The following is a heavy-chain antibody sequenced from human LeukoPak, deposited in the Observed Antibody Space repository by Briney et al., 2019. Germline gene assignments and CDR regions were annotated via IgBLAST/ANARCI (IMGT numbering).Heavy chain of an antibody. CDR2: IYTSGST. J-gene: IGHJ5*02. CDR1: GGSISSYY. Sequence: SETLSLTCTVSGGSISSYYWSWIRQPAEKGLEWIGRIYTSGSTNYNPSLKSRVTMSVDTSKNQFSLKLSSVTAADTAVYYCARGRRRYCSSTSCYTHWFDPWGQGTLVTVSS. CDR3: ARGRRRYCSSTSCYTHWFDP. V-gene: IGHV4-4*07. D-gene: IGHD2-2*02.